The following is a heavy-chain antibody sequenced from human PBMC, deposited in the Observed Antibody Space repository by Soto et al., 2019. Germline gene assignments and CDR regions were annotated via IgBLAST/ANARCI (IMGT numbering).Heavy chain of an antibody. J-gene: IGHJ4*02. CDR3: VRRVSGNYDY. Sequence: EVQLAESGGGMVQPGGSLRLSCVASGFTFSSYDMHWVRQAPGKGLEYVSSISSNGGTTYYGDSVKGRFTISRDNSKNPLYLQMGSLRSEIMAVYYCVRRVSGNYDYWGQGTRVTVSS. CDR2: ISSNGGTT. D-gene: IGHD1-7*01. V-gene: IGHV3-64*07. CDR1: GFTFSSYD.